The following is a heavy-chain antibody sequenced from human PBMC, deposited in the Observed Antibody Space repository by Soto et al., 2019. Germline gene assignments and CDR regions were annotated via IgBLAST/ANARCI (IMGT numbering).Heavy chain of an antibody. CDR3: ARDLAHDSSV. D-gene: IGHD3-22*01. CDR1: GFTFSSYS. Sequence: EVQLVESGGVLVQPGWSLRLSCAASGFTFSSYSMNWVRQAPGQGLEWVSYISSSSSTINYAESVKGRFTISRDNAKNSLYLHMNSLRAEDTAVYYCARDLAHDSSVWGQGTLVTISS. V-gene: IGHV3-48*01. CDR2: ISSSSSTI. J-gene: IGHJ4*02.